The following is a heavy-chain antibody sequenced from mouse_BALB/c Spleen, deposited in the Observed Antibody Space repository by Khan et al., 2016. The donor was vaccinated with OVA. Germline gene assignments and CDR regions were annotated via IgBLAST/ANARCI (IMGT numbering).Heavy chain of an antibody. CDR2: IYHSGSI. CDR3: GKNGNKKDY. V-gene: IGHV3-1*02. CDR1: GYSITSGYS. D-gene: IGHD2-1*01. Sequence: EVQLQESGPDLVKPSQSLSLTCTVTGYSITSGYSWHWIRQFPGNKLEWMGYIYHSGSINYNPSLKSRFSITRDTSKNLFFLQLNSVTTEDTATYYGGKNGNKKDYWGPGTQVTVFS. J-gene: IGHJ4*01.